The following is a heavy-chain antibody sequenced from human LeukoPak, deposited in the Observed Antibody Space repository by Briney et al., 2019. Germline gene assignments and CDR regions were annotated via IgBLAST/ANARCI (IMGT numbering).Heavy chain of an antibody. CDR3: ARHKRPSEWLPYFDY. J-gene: IGHJ4*02. CDR1: GGSISSSSYY. CDR2: IYYSGST. D-gene: IGHD3-3*01. Sequence: SETLSLTCTVSGGSISSSSYYWGWIRQPPGKGLEWIGSIYYSGSTYYNPSLKSRVTISVDTSKNQFSLKLSSVTAADTAVYYCARHKRPSEWLPYFDYWGQGTLVTVSS. V-gene: IGHV4-39*01.